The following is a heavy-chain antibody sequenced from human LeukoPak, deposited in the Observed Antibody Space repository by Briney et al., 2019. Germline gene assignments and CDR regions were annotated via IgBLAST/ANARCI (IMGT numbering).Heavy chain of an antibody. CDR3: AGGSSSITGTTGFDY. J-gene: IGHJ4*02. D-gene: IGHD1-7*01. V-gene: IGHV1-69*05. CDR2: IIPIFGTA. CDR1: GGTFSRYA. Sequence: SVKVSCKASGGTFSRYAISWVRQAPGQGLEWMGGIIPIFGTANYAQKFQGRVTITTDESTSTAYMELSSLRSEDTAVYYCAGGSSSITGTTGFDYWGQGTLVTVSS.